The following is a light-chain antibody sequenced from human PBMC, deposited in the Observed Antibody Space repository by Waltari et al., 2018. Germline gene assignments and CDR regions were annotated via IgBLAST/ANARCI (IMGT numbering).Light chain of an antibody. CDR3: LQTYTILGT. Sequence: DIQMSQSPSSLSASVGDIVTITCRASQFIGSVLNWYQQKPGRAPKLLISGASNLQIGVPSRFSGSGSGTDFTLTISSLQPDDFASYYCLQTYTILGTFGPGTKVDI. V-gene: IGKV1-39*01. J-gene: IGKJ3*01. CDR1: QFIGSV. CDR2: GAS.